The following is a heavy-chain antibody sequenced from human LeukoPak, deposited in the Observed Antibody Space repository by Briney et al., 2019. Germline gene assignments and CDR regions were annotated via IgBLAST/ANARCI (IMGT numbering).Heavy chain of an antibody. J-gene: IGHJ4*02. D-gene: IGHD6-13*01. CDR3: AKDRTTIAAAATTLDY. Sequence: GGSLRLSCSASGFTFSTYGMHWVRQAPGKGLEWVAVILYDGSNKYYADSVKGRFTISRDSSKNTLYLHMNSLRPEDTAVYYCAKDRTTIAAAATTLDYWGQGTLVTVSS. V-gene: IGHV3-30*18. CDR2: ILYDGSNK. CDR1: GFTFSTYG.